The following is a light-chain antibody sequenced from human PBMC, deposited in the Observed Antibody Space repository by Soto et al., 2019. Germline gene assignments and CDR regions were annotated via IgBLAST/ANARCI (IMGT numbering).Light chain of an antibody. V-gene: IGLV2-11*01. CDR3: CSYAGSYGV. Sequence: QSVLTQPRSVSGSPGQSVTISCTGTSRDVGGYNYVSWYQQHPGKAPKLMIYDVSKRPSGVPDRFSGSKSGNTASLTISGLQAEDEADYYCCSYAGSYGVFGTGTKVTVL. J-gene: IGLJ1*01. CDR2: DVS. CDR1: SRDVGGYNY.